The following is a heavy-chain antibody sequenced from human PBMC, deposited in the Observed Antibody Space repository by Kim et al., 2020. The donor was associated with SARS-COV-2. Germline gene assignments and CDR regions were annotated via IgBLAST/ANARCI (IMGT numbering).Heavy chain of an antibody. Sequence: VGSLRLSCAASGFNFRRFDMSWVRQAPGKGLEWVSAIGGSDGSTFYADSVKGRFTISKDSSKDTLYLRMNSLRADDTAVYYCAKGLWNDDWGQGTLVTVSS. CDR1: GFNFRRFD. D-gene: IGHD3-10*01. V-gene: IGHV3-23*01. CDR3: AKGLWNDD. J-gene: IGHJ4*02. CDR2: IGGSDGST.